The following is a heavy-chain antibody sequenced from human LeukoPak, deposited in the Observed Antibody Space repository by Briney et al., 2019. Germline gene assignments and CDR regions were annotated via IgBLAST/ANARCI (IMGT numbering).Heavy chain of an antibody. CDR3: ARASSGYIFDY. J-gene: IGHJ4*02. D-gene: IGHD6-19*01. V-gene: IGHV1-18*01. Sequence: ASVKVSCKASGYTFTNYGINWVRQAPGQGLEWMGWISAYNGNTNYAQKLQGRVTMTTDTSTSTAYMELSRLRSDDTAVYYCARASSGYIFDYWGQGTLVTVSS. CDR2: ISAYNGNT. CDR1: GYTFTNYG.